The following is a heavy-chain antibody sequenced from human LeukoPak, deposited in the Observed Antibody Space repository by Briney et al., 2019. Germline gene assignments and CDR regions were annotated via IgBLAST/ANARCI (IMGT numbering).Heavy chain of an antibody. CDR3: ARVPLAAAGTGGYYFDY. D-gene: IGHD6-13*01. Sequence: SETLSLTCTVSGGSISSYYWSWIRQPAGKGLEWIGRIYTSGSTNYNPSLKSRVTMSVDTSKNQFSLKLSSVTAADTAVYYCARVPLAAAGTGGYYFDYWGQGTLVTVSS. V-gene: IGHV4-4*07. CDR2: IYTSGST. J-gene: IGHJ4*02. CDR1: GGSISSYY.